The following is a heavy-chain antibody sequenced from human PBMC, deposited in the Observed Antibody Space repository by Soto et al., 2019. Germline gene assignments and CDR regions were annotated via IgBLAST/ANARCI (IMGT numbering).Heavy chain of an antibody. D-gene: IGHD1-26*01. CDR3: ARLGGSNDFDF. J-gene: IGHJ4*02. CDR1: GFTFSNFW. Sequence: GGSLRLSCAASGFTFSNFWMYWVRQVPGKGLECVSRCDLYGSDTTHADSVKGRFTISRDNAKNTLYLQMNSLRVEDTAVYYCARLGGSNDFDFWGQGTLVTVSS. V-gene: IGHV3-74*01. CDR2: CDLYGSDT.